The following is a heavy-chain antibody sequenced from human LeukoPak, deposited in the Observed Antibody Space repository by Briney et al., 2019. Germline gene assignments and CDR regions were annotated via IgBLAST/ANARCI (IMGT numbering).Heavy chain of an antibody. D-gene: IGHD3-3*01. Sequence: PSETLSLTCAVYGGSFSGYYWSWIRQPPGKGLEWIGEINHSGSTNYNPSLKSRVTISVDTSKNQFSLKLSSVTAADTAVYYCARVPRPLYYDFWSGYLYGNQTIMETDIWGQGTMVTVSS. V-gene: IGHV4-34*01. CDR3: ARVPRPLYYDFWSGYLYGNQTIMETDI. J-gene: IGHJ3*02. CDR2: INHSGST. CDR1: GGSFSGYY.